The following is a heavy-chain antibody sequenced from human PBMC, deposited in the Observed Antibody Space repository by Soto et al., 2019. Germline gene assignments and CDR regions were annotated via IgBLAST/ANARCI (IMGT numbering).Heavy chain of an antibody. V-gene: IGHV3-33*01. J-gene: IGHJ4*02. Sequence: GGSLRLSCAASGFTFSSYGMHWVRQAPGKGLEWVAVIWYDGSNKYYADSVKGRFTISRDNSKNTLYLQMNSLRAEDTAVYYCARSSDTAMVADYWGQGILVTVSS. CDR3: ARSSDTAMVADY. D-gene: IGHD5-18*01. CDR1: GFTFSSYG. CDR2: IWYDGSNK.